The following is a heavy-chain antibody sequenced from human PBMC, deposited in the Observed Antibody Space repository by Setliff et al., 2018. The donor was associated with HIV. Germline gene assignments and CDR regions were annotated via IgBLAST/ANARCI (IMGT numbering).Heavy chain of an antibody. V-gene: IGHV4-59*01. CDR1: GGSINNYF. CDR2: IYYSGET. J-gene: IGHJ3*02. D-gene: IGHD3-3*01. Sequence: PSETLSLTCTVSGGSINNYFWSWIRQSPGRGLEWIGYIYYSGETNYNPSLKSRVTFSVGTSKNQFSLKLSSVTAADSAVYYCARDYYNFQDMWGQGTMVTVSS. CDR3: ARDYYNFQDM.